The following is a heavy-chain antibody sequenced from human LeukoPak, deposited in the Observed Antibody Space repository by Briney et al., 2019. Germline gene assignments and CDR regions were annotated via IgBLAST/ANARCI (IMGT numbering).Heavy chain of an antibody. CDR2: TSYDGGDK. D-gene: IGHD3-9*01. J-gene: IGHJ6*02. CDR1: GFTFRTYA. Sequence: GGSLRLSSAASGFTFRTYAIHWVRQAPGKGLEWVAVTSYDGGDKYYADSVKGRFTISRDNSKNTVSLEMNSLRAEDTAVYYCARGGFFDILTGYYQTQYYHPMDVWGRGTTVTVSS. V-gene: IGHV3-30*04. CDR3: ARGGFFDILTGYYQTQYYHPMDV.